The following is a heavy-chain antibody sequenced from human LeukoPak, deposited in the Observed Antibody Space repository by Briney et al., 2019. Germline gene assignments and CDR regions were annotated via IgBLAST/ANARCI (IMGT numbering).Heavy chain of an antibody. V-gene: IGHV4-39*01. D-gene: IGHD3-10*01. CDR2: VYYTGST. CDR1: GGSVSSSTYY. J-gene: IGHJ4*02. CDR3: VAEEYGTGSYYKSAF. Sequence: SETLSLTCTASGGSVSSSTYYWGWIRQPPGKGLDWIGSVYYTGSTYYSPSLKSRVTISADTSKNQFSLRLNSVTAADTAVYYCVAEEYGTGSYYKSAFWGKGALVTVSS.